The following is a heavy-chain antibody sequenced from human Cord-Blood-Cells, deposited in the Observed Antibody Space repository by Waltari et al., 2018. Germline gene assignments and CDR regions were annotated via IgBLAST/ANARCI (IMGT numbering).Heavy chain of an antibody. V-gene: IGHV1-69*02. J-gene: IGHJ5*02. Sequence: QVQLVQSGAEVKKPGSSVKVSCKASGGTFSSYTISWVRQAPGQGLEWMGRIIPILGIANYAQKFQGRVTITADKSTSKAYMELSSLRCGDTAVYYCARGSSSWYWFAPWGKGTLVTVSS. CDR3: ARGSSSWYWFAP. D-gene: IGHD6-13*01. CDR1: GGTFSSYT. CDR2: IIPILGIA.